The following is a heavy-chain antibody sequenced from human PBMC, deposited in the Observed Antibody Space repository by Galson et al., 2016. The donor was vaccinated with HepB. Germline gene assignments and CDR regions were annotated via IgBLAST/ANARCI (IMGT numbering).Heavy chain of an antibody. Sequence: ETLSLTCIVSGGSIRSDYYWGWIRQPPGRGLEWIGSLYPSEGMYYNPSLKSRVTISVDTSKNELSLRLNSVTAADTGVYYCATGIVVAGKYYYYYMDVWGKGTTVTVSS. V-gene: IGHV4-38-2*02. CDR1: GGSIRSDYY. J-gene: IGHJ6*03. CDR2: LYPSEGM. D-gene: IGHD6-19*01. CDR3: ATGIVVAGKYYYYYMDV.